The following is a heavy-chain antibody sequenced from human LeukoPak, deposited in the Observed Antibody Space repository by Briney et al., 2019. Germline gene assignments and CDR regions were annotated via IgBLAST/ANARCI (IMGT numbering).Heavy chain of an antibody. Sequence: PGESLRLSCAASGFTFSNYAIHWVRQAPGKGLEWVSIVGGRGVKTYYADSVKGRFTISRDNSKNTVYLQMNSLRAEDTAVYYCAKRGDCSGTCTYDYWGQGTLVTVSS. J-gene: IGHJ4*02. CDR2: VGGRGVKT. CDR1: GFTFSNYA. V-gene: IGHV3-23*01. CDR3: AKRGDCSGTCTYDY. D-gene: IGHD2-2*01.